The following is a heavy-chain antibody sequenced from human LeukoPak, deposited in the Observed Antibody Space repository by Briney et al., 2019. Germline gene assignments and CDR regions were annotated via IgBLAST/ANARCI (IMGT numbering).Heavy chain of an antibody. Sequence: PGGSLRLSCAASGFTFSSYAMHWVRQAPGKGLEWVAVISYDGSNKYYADSVKGRFTISRDNSKNTLYLQMNSLRAEDTAVYYCARVGEYSSSLDVWGQGTTVTVSS. J-gene: IGHJ6*02. CDR3: ARVGEYSSSLDV. CDR1: GFTFSSYA. V-gene: IGHV3-30*04. D-gene: IGHD6-6*01. CDR2: ISYDGSNK.